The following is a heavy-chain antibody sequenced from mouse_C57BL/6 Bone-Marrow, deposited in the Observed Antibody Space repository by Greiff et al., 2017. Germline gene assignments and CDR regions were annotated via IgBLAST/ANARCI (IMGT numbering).Heavy chain of an antibody. CDR3: ASRDDYDAVDY. J-gene: IGHJ2*01. D-gene: IGHD2-4*01. Sequence: VQLQQSGPELVKPGASVKISCKASGYTFTDYYMNWVKQSHGKSLEWIGDINPNNGGTSYNQKFKGKATLTVDKSSSTAYMELRSLTSEDSAVYYCASRDDYDAVDYWGQGTTLTVSS. CDR2: INPNNGGT. V-gene: IGHV1-26*01. CDR1: GYTFTDYY.